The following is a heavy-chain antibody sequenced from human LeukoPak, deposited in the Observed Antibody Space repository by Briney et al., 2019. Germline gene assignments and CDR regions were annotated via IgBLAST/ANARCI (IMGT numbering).Heavy chain of an antibody. J-gene: IGHJ3*02. CDR2: ISYDGSNK. CDR1: GFTFSSYA. D-gene: IGHD2/OR15-2a*01. Sequence: GGSLRLSCVASGFTFSSYAMHWVRQAPGKGLEWVAVISYDGSNKYYADSVKGRFTISRDNSKNTLYLQMNSLRAEDTAVYYCARTSFRAFDIWGQGTMVTISS. CDR3: ARTSFRAFDI. V-gene: IGHV3-30*04.